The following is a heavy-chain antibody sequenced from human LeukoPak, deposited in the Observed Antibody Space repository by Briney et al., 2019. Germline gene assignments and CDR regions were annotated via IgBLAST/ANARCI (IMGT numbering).Heavy chain of an antibody. Sequence: GGSLRLSCAASGFTFSSYSMNWVRQAPGKGLEWVAIVRGNGDSTHYADSVKGRFTISRDNSKNMLYLQMNSLRDEDTAVYYCAKGFFGSGSFPHNFDYWGQGTLVTVSS. J-gene: IGHJ4*02. V-gene: IGHV3-23*01. CDR2: VRGNGDST. CDR1: GFTFSSYS. CDR3: AKGFFGSGSFPHNFDY. D-gene: IGHD3-10*01.